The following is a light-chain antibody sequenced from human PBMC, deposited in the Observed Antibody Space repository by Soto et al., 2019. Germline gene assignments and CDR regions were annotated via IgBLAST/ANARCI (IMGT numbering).Light chain of an antibody. CDR3: QQSYSTPIT. CDR1: QSISSY. V-gene: IGKV1-39*01. Sequence: DIQMTQSPSSLSASVGDRVTIRCRASQSISSYLNWYQQKPGKAPKLLIYAASSLQSGVPSRFSGSGSGTDFTLTISSLQPEDFATYYCQQSYSTPITFGQGTRLEVK. CDR2: AAS. J-gene: IGKJ5*01.